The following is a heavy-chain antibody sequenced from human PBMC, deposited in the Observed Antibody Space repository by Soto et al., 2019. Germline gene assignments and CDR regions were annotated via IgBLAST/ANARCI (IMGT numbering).Heavy chain of an antibody. CDR3: ARGGWSGLGPLGY. CDR1: GGSISSGGYY. Sequence: SETLSLTCTVSGGSISSGGYYWSWIRQHPGKGLEWIGYIYYSGSTYYNPSLKSRVTISVDTSKNQFSLKLSSVTAADTAVYYCARGGWSGLGPLGYWGQGTLVTVSS. CDR2: IYYSGST. J-gene: IGHJ4*02. D-gene: IGHD3-3*01. V-gene: IGHV4-31*03.